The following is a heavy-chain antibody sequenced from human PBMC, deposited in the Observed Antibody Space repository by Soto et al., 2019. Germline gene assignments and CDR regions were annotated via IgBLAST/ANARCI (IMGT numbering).Heavy chain of an antibody. CDR3: AKERCCSGGSCYSLDYYYGMDV. J-gene: IGHJ6*02. Sequence: GGSLRLSCAASGFTFSSYAMSWVRQAPGKGLEWVSAISGSGGSTYYADSVKGRFTISRDNSKNTLYLQMNSLRAEDTAVYYCAKERCCSGGSCYSLDYYYGMDVWGQGTTVTVSS. CDR2: ISGSGGST. D-gene: IGHD2-15*01. V-gene: IGHV3-23*01. CDR1: GFTFSSYA.